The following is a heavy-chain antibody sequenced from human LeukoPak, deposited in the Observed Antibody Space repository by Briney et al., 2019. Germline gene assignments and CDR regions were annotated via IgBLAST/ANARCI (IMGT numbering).Heavy chain of an antibody. CDR2: ISGSGGSR. D-gene: IGHD3-10*01. Sequence: GGSLRLSCAASGFTFSSYAMSWVRQAPGKGLEWVSAISGSGGSRYSADSVKGRFTISRDNSKNTLYLQMNSLRAEDTAIYYCAKDLYYYGSGNYIDYWGQGTLVTVSS. J-gene: IGHJ4*02. V-gene: IGHV3-23*01. CDR1: GFTFSSYA. CDR3: AKDLYYYGSGNYIDY.